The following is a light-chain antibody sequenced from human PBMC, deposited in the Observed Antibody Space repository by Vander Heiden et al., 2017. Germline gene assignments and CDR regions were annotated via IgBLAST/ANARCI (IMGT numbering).Light chain of an antibody. CDR1: QSISSH. J-gene: IGKJ4*01. V-gene: IGKV1-39*01. CDR3: LQSYSNPLT. CDR2: AAS. Sequence: DIQMSQTPYSQSPSRVTITCRASQSISSHLDWYQQKPGKAPKLLIYAASSLQSGVPSRFSGSGSGTDFTLTISSLQPEDFATYYCLQSYSNPLTFGGGTKVEIK.